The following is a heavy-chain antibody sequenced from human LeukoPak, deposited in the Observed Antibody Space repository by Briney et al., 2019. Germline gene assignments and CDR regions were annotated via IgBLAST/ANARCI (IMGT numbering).Heavy chain of an antibody. D-gene: IGHD5-12*01. V-gene: IGHV4-59*01. CDR3: VGEKWLRSSAFDY. J-gene: IGHJ4*02. CDR1: GGSISSYY. Sequence: SETLSLTCTVSGGSISSYYWSWIRQPPGKGPEWIGYIYYSGSTNYNPSLKSRVTISVDTSKNQFSLKLSSVTAADTAVYYCVGEKWLRSSAFDYWGQGTLVTVSS. CDR2: IYYSGST.